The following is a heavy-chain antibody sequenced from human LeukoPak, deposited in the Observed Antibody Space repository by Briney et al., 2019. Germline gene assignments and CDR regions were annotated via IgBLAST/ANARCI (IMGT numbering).Heavy chain of an antibody. D-gene: IGHD1-26*01. CDR3: TSASYFT. Sequence: GGSLRLSCTASGFPFSSYEMNWVRQVPGKGLEWISYISGSGTTVDYTDSVKGRFAISRDNTKNSVYLQMSSLRAEDTAVYYCTSASYFTWGQGTLVTVS. J-gene: IGHJ4*02. V-gene: IGHV3-48*03. CDR1: GFPFSSYE. CDR2: ISGSGTTV.